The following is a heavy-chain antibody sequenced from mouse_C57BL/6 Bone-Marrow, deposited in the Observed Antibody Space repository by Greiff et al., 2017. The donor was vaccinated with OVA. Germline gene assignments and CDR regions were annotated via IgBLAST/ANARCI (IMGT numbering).Heavy chain of an antibody. V-gene: IGHV1-82*01. CDR2: IYPGDGDT. D-gene: IGHD1-1*01. CDR3: ARITTVVANDY. Sequence: VKLMESGPELVKPGASVKISCKASGYAFSSSWMNWVKQRPGKGLEWIGRIYPGDGDTNYNGKFKGKATLTADKSSSTAYMQLSSLTSEDSAVYFCARITTVVANDYWGQGITLTVSS. J-gene: IGHJ2*01. CDR1: GYAFSSSW.